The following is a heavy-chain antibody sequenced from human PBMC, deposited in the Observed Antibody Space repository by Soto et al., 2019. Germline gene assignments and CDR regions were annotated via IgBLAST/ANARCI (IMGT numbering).Heavy chain of an antibody. J-gene: IGHJ4*02. CDR3: ARANCSSTSCYADAFDY. CDR1: GFTFSDYY. CDR2: ISSSSSYT. Sequence: QVQLVESGGGLVKPGGSLRLSWAASGFTFSDYYMSWIRQAPGKGLEWVSYISSSSSYTNYADSVKGRFTISRDNAKNSLYLQMNSLRAEDTAVYYCARANCSSTSCYADAFDYWGQGTLVTVSS. D-gene: IGHD2-2*01. V-gene: IGHV3-11*05.